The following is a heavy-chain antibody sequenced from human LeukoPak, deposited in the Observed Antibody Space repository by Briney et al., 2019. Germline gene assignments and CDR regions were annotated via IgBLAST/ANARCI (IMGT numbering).Heavy chain of an antibody. V-gene: IGHV1-2*02. CDR1: GFTFTGYY. CDR2: INPNSGGT. Sequence: ASVKFSCKASGFTFTGYYMQWVRQAPGQGLEWMGWINPNSGGTNYAQKLQGRVTMTRDTSISTAYMELSRLRSDDTAVYYCASETTGDYVYWGQGTLVTVSS. J-gene: IGHJ4*02. CDR3: ASETTGDYVY. D-gene: IGHD4-17*01.